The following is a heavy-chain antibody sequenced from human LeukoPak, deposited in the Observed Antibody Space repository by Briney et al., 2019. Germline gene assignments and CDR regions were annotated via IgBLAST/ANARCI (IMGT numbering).Heavy chain of an antibody. D-gene: IGHD6-19*01. V-gene: IGHV4-30-4*01. CDR3: ARGYSSGWYGGCIDY. CDR1: GGSISSGDYY. CDR2: IYYSGST. Sequence: PSQTLSLTCTVSGGSISSGDYYWSWIRQPPGKGLEWIGYIYYSGSTYYNPSLKSRLIISVDTSKNQFSLKLSSVTAADTAVYYCARGYSSGWYGGCIDYWGQGALVTVSS. J-gene: IGHJ4*02.